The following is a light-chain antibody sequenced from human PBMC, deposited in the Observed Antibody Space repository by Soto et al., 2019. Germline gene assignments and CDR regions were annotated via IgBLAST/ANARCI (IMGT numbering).Light chain of an antibody. CDR1: QSVSSNY. CDR3: QQYISSPRT. Sequence: EIVLTQSPGTLSLSPGERATLSCMASQSVSSNYLAWYQQKPGQAPRLLIYGASSRATGIPDRFSGSGSGTDFTLTISRLEPEDFAVYYCQQYISSPRTFGQGTKVDIK. V-gene: IGKV3-20*01. J-gene: IGKJ1*01. CDR2: GAS.